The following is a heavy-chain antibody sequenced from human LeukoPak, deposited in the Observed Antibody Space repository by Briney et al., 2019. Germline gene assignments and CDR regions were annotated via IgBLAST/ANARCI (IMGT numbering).Heavy chain of an antibody. D-gene: IGHD3-22*01. V-gene: IGHV1-8*01. J-gene: IGHJ3*02. Sequence: ASVKVSCKASGYTFTNYDINWVRHVSGQGLEWMGWVKPNSGDTGYAQKSQGRVTMTSDTSTSTSYMELSSLRSEDTAVYYCARDRTAVQYYDSSGYYKAFDMWGQGTMVTVSS. CDR1: GYTFTNYD. CDR2: VKPNSGDT. CDR3: ARDRTAVQYYDSSGYYKAFDM.